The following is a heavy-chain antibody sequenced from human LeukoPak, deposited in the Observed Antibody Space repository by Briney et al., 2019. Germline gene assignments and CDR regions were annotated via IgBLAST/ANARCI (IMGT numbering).Heavy chain of an antibody. CDR1: GFTFCSHA. CDR3: ASHSSGYYYFDY. D-gene: IGHD3-22*01. V-gene: IGHV3-23*01. Sequence: PGGSLGLSCVGSGFTFCSHAMSWVRQAPEKGLEFVSGIYENGGTTYYADSVKGRFTISRDNSKNTLYLQMNSLRAEDTAVYYCASHSSGYYYFDYWGQGTLVTVSS. J-gene: IGHJ4*02. CDR2: IYENGGTT.